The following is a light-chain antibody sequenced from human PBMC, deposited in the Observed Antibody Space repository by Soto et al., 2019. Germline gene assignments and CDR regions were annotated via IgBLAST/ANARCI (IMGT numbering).Light chain of an antibody. CDR3: SSYTTSSNYV. CDR1: STDVGRYNY. Sequence: QSALTQPASVSGSPGQSITISCTGTSTDVGRYNYVSWYQQHPGKAPKLMIYDVANRPSGVSNRFSGSKSGITASLTISGLQAEDEADYYCSSYTTSSNYVFGTGTKLTVL. J-gene: IGLJ1*01. CDR2: DVA. V-gene: IGLV2-14*01.